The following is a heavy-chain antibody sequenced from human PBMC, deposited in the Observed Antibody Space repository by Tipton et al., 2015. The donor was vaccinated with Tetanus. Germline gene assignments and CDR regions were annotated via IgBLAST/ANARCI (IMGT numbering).Heavy chain of an antibody. CDR3: VRGRGLGAYSYGFEY. V-gene: IGHV4-39*07. J-gene: IGHJ4*02. Sequence: GLVKPSETLSLICSVSGGSVDSGSYHWAWIRQPPGKGLEWIGSVHYTGAAYLNPSLMSRLTMSFKMSKNQFSLKLTSVTAADTAVYYCVRGRGLGAYSYGFEYWGQGALVTVSS. D-gene: IGHD5-18*01. CDR2: VHYTGAA. CDR1: GGSVDSGSYH.